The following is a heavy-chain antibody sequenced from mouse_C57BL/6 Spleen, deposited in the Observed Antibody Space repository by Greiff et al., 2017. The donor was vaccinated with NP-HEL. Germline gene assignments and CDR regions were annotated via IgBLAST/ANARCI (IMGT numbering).Heavy chain of an antibody. CDR3: ARGDYDSSYYFDY. J-gene: IGHJ2*01. Sequence: VQLQQSGPELVKPGASVKISCKASGYSFTSYYIHWVKQRPGQGLEWIGWIYPGSGNTKYNEKFKGKATLTADTSSSTAYMQLSSLTSEDSAVYYGARGDYDSSYYFDYWGQGTTLTVSS. V-gene: IGHV1-66*01. D-gene: IGHD2-4*01. CDR2: IYPGSGNT. CDR1: GYSFTSYY.